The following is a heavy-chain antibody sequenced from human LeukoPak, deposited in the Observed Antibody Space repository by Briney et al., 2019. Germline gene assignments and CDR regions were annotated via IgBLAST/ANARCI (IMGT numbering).Heavy chain of an antibody. D-gene: IGHD6-19*01. CDR1: GDSVSSSSAA. CDR3: ARGSHNSGLL. V-gene: IGHV6-1*01. CDR2: TYYRSKWYN. J-gene: IGHJ4*02. Sequence: PSQTLSLTCAISGDSVSSSSAAWNWIRQSPSRGLEWQGRTYYRSKWYNDYAISVKGRITINPDTSKNQYSLHLNSGTHENAALYYCARGSHNSGLLWCQGTLVSVSS.